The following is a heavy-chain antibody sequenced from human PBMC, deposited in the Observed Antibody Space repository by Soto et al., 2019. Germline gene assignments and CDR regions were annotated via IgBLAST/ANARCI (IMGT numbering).Heavy chain of an antibody. V-gene: IGHV1-8*02. CDR2: MSTASGQT. J-gene: IGHJ4*02. CDR1: GYTFTSYV. D-gene: IGHD6-13*01. Sequence: QVHLVQSGVEVKESGASVKVSCKASGYTFTSYVINWVRQATGQGLEWMGWMSTASGQTVYAEKFQGRLTMTRDISTNTAYMELSSLRSEDTAVYYCARGVAAGTDYWGQGTLVTVSS. CDR3: ARGVAAGTDY.